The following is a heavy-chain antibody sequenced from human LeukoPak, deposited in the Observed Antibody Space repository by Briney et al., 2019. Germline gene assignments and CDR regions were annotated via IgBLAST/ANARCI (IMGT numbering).Heavy chain of an antibody. CDR3: ARESDSYYGLDV. CDR1: GFTFSRNA. J-gene: IGHJ6*02. V-gene: IGHV3-21*01. CDR2: ITSGGAYI. Sequence: GGSLRLSCAASGFTFSRNAMNWVRQAQGRGLQWVSSITSGGAYIYYTASVKGRFTISRDNAKKSVYLQMNGLRVEDTGIYYCARESDSYYGLDVWGQGTTVTVSS.